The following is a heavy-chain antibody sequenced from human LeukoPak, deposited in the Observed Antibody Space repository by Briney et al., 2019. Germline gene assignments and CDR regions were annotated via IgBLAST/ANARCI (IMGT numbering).Heavy chain of an antibody. CDR3: ARERVEDTYYYYMDV. CDR1: GGSISGYY. Sequence: SETLSLTCTVSGGSISGYYWNWVRQPPVKGLEWIGYIYYSGSTNYNPSLKSRVTISVDTSKNQFSLKLSSMTAADTAVYYCARERVEDTYYYYMDVWGKGTTVTVSS. CDR2: IYYSGST. J-gene: IGHJ6*03. V-gene: IGHV4-59*12. D-gene: IGHD2-15*01.